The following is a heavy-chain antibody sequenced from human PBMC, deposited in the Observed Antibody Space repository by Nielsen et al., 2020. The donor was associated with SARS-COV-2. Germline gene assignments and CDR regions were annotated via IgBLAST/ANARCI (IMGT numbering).Heavy chain of an antibody. CDR1: GFTFSSYS. CDR2: ISSSSSTI. J-gene: IGHJ6*03. CDR3: ARGRDGGIYAYLHHMDV. D-gene: IGHD5-24*01. V-gene: IGHV3-48*04. Sequence: GESLKISCAASGFTFSSYSMNWVRQAPGKGLEWVSYISSSSSTIYYADSVKGRFTISRDNAKNSLYLQMNSLRAEDTAVYYCARGRDGGIYAYLHHMDVWGEGTAVTVSS.